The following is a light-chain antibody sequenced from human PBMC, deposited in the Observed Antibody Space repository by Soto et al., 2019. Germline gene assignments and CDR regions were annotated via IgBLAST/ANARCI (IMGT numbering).Light chain of an antibody. Sequence: VLTQTPLSSPVTLGPPASISCRSRQSLVHSDGRTYLNWLHQRPGQPPRLLIYKVSNRFSGVTDRFSGSGAVTDFTLKISMVEAEDVGIYYCIQATHYQPCTFGQGTKRAIK. V-gene: IGKV2-24*01. CDR2: KVS. CDR3: IQATHYQPCT. CDR1: QSLVHSDGRTY. J-gene: IGKJ2*02.